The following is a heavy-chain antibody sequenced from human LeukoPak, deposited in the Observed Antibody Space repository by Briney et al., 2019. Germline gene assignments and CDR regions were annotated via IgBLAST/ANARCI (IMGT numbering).Heavy chain of an antibody. Sequence: ASVKVSCKASGYTFTGYYMHWVRQAPGQGLEWMGWINPNSGGTNYAQKFQGRVTMTRDTSVSTAYMELSRLRSDDTAVYYCATSEVVTAPGAFDIWGQGTMVTVSS. CDR3: ATSEVVTAPGAFDI. D-gene: IGHD2-21*02. J-gene: IGHJ3*02. V-gene: IGHV1-2*02. CDR2: INPNSGGT. CDR1: GYTFTGYY.